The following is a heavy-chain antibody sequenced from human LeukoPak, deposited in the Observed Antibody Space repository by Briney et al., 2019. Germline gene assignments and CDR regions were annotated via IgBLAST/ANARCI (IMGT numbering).Heavy chain of an antibody. CDR1: GGSISSYY. V-gene: IGHV4-34*01. CDR2: INHSGTT. D-gene: IGHD3-10*01. Sequence: SETLSLTCTVSGGSISSYYWLWIRQPPGKGLEWIGEINHSGTTNYNPSLKSRVTISVDTSKNQFSLKLSSVTAADTAVYYCARAWAGSGSYLNWGQGTLVTVSS. CDR3: ARAWAGSGSYLN. J-gene: IGHJ4*02.